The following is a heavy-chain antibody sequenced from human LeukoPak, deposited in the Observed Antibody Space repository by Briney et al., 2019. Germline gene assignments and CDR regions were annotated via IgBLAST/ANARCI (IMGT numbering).Heavy chain of an antibody. J-gene: IGHJ4*02. CDR1: GYIFTNYG. V-gene: IGHV1-18*01. D-gene: IGHD3-9*01. Sequence: ASVKVSCKASGYIFTNYGISWVRQAPGQGLEWMGWVSAYDANTNYAQKLQGRLTMTTDRSTSTAYMELRSLRSDDTAMYYCARSFARDSYILTGYDIAEYWGQGTLVTVS. CDR3: ARSFARDSYILTGYDIAEY. CDR2: VSAYDANT.